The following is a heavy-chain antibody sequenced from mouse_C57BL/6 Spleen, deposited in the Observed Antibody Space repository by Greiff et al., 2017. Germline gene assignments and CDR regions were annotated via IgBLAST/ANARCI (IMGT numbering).Heavy chain of an antibody. Sequence: QVQLQQPGAELVKPGASVKMSCKASGYTFTSYWITWVMQRPGQGLEWIGDIYPGSGSTNYNEKFKSKATLTVDTSSSTAYMQLSSLTSEDSAVYYCASTVVARDYAMDYWGQGTSVTVSS. CDR3: ASTVVARDYAMDY. V-gene: IGHV1-55*01. J-gene: IGHJ4*01. CDR2: IYPGSGST. CDR1: GYTFTSYW. D-gene: IGHD1-1*01.